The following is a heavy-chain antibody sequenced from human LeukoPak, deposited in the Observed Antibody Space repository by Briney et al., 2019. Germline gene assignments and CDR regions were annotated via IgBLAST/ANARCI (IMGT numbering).Heavy chain of an antibody. D-gene: IGHD3-3*01. CDR1: GFTFDDYA. CDR3: AKAGGSDFWSGYYIDAFDI. V-gene: IGHV3-9*03. J-gene: IGHJ3*02. CDR2: ISWNSGSI. Sequence: GGSLRLSCAASGFTFDDYAMHWVRQAPGKGLEWVSGISWNSGSIGYADSVKGRFTISRDNAKNSLYLQMNSLRAEDMALYYCAKAGGSDFWSGYYIDAFDIWGQGTMVTVSS.